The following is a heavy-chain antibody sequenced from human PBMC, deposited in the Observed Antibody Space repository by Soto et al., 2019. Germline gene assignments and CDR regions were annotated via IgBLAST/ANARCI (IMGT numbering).Heavy chain of an antibody. CDR1: GGSIISGGYY. J-gene: IGHJ6*02. D-gene: IGHD3-10*01. V-gene: IGHV4-31*03. CDR2: IYYSGST. Sequence: SETLSLTCTVSGGSIISGGYYFSCIRQHPVKGLEWIGYIYYSGSTYYNPSLKSRVTISVDTSKNQFSLKLSSVTAADTAVYYCARDLLGPLPRSRNYYYYGMDVWGQGTTVTVS. CDR3: ARDLLGPLPRSRNYYYYGMDV.